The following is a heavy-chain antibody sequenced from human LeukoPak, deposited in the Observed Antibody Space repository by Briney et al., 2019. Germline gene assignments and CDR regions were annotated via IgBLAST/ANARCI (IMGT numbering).Heavy chain of an antibody. CDR1: GGSISSYY. V-gene: IGHV4-59*08. D-gene: IGHD3-10*01. J-gene: IGHJ4*02. Sequence: SGTLSLTCTVSGGSISSYYWSWIRQPPGKGLEWIGYIYYSGSTNYNPSLKSRVTISVDTSKNQFSLKLSSVTAADTAVYYCAKTRGMVRGSHPSFDYWGQGTLVTVSS. CDR2: IYYSGST. CDR3: AKTRGMVRGSHPSFDY.